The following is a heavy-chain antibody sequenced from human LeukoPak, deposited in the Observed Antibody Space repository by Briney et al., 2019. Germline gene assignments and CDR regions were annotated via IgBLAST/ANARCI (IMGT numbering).Heavy chain of an antibody. CDR3: ARLESLNFDY. D-gene: IGHD5-24*01. J-gene: IGHJ4*02. CDR2: IYHSGST. CDR1: GYSISSGYY. V-gene: IGHV4-38-2*01. Sequence: SETLSLICAVSGYSISSGYYWGWIRQPPGKGLEWIGSIYHSGSTYYNPSLKSRVTISVDTSKNQFSLKLSSVTAADTAVYYCARLESLNFDYWGQGTLVTVSS.